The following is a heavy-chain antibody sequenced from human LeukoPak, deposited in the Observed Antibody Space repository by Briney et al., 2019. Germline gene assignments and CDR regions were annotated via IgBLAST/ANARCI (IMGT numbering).Heavy chain of an antibody. D-gene: IGHD3-10*01. CDR3: ARNGVTMVRGVGRSLWFDP. J-gene: IGHJ5*02. CDR1: GGSFSGYY. Sequence: SETLSLTCAVYGGSFSGYYWSWIRQPPGKGLEWIGEINHSGSTNYNPSLKSRVTISVDTSKNQFSLKLSSVTAADTAVYYCARNGVTMVRGVGRSLWFDPWGQGTLVTVSS. V-gene: IGHV4-34*01. CDR2: INHSGST.